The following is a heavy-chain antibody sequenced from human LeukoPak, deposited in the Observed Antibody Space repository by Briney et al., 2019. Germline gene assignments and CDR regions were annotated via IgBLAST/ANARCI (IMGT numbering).Heavy chain of an antibody. J-gene: IGHJ4*02. D-gene: IGHD1-26*01. CDR2: IDWDADT. Sequence: SGPTLVNPTQTLTLTCAFSGFSLSTSGMCVSWIRQPPGKALEWLALIDWDADTYYSTSLKTRLTISKDTSKNQVVLTMTNMDPVDTATYYCTRTYSGSYPVHYWGQGTLVTVSS. CDR3: TRTYSGSYPVHY. V-gene: IGHV2-70*13. CDR1: GFSLSTSGMC.